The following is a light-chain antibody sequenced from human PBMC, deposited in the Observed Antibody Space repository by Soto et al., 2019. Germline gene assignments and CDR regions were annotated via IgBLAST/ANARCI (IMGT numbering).Light chain of an antibody. CDR1: NSDVGIYDF. V-gene: IGLV2-14*01. CDR3: ISYTSDDVRYV. J-gene: IGLJ1*01. Sequence: QSALTQPASVSGTPGQSITISCTGSNSDVGIYDFVSWYRHHPGRAPKLIVSEVSHRPSGVSNRFSGSKSGNTASLTISGLQSEDEADYYCISYTSDDVRYVFGTGTKVTVL. CDR2: EVS.